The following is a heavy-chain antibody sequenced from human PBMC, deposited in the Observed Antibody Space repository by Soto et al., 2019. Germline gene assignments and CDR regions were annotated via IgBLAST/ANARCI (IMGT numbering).Heavy chain of an antibody. CDR2: IYYSGST. J-gene: IGHJ4*02. Sequence: SETLSLTCTVSGGSISSYYWSWIRQPPGKGLEWIGYIYYSGSTNYNPSLKSRVTISVDTSKNQFSLKLSSVTAADTAVYYCASTSSGWFDYFDYWGQGTLVTVSS. V-gene: IGHV4-59*01. D-gene: IGHD6-19*01. CDR1: GGSISSYY. CDR3: ASTSSGWFDYFDY.